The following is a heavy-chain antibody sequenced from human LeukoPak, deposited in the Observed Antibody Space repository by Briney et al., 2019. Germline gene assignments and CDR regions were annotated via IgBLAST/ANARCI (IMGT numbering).Heavy chain of an antibody. V-gene: IGHV1-2*02. CDR3: ARPYDSNRDHSGYGY. CDR1: GYNLTVYY. Sequence: ASVKVSCKASGYNLTVYYMFWVRQAPGQGLEWMGWINPNSGGTKYAQKFRGRVTMTRDTSISTAYMELSRLRFDDTAVYYCARPYDSNRDHSGYGYWGWGTLVTVSS. CDR2: INPNSGGT. D-gene: IGHD5-12*01. J-gene: IGHJ4*02.